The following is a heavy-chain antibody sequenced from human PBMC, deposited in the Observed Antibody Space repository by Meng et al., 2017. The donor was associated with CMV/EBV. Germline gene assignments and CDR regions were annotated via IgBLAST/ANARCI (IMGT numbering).Heavy chain of an antibody. V-gene: IGHV3-30*04. CDR2: ISYDGSNK. Sequence: GGSLRLSCAASGFTFSSYAMHWVRQAPGQGLEWVAVISYDGSNKYYADSVKGRFTISRDNSKNTLYLQMNSLRAEDTAVYYCARDRARYSYGLCYYYGMDVWGQGTTVTVSS. CDR3: ARDRARYSYGLCYYYGMDV. J-gene: IGHJ6*02. D-gene: IGHD5-18*01. CDR1: GFTFSSYA.